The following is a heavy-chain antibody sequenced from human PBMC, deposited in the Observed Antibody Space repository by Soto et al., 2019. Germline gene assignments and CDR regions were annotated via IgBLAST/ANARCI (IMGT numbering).Heavy chain of an antibody. D-gene: IGHD4-17*01. CDR3: ARHITTVTTERIDF. CDR2: ITSGSHNI. J-gene: IGHJ4*02. Sequence: EVQLEESGGGLVRTGASLRLSCAASGFTFSYYTMIWVRQAPCQGLEWVSSITSGSHNIPYADSVKGRFTISRDNAKNSLYLHMSSLRDEDTAVYYCARHITTVTTERIDFWGQGTQVTVSS. CDR1: GFTFSYYT. V-gene: IGHV3-21*01.